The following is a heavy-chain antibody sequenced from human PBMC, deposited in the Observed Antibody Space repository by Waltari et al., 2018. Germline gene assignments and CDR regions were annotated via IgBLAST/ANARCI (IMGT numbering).Heavy chain of an antibody. V-gene: IGHV3-48*02. CDR2: ISSSSSTI. J-gene: IGHJ6*03. CDR3: ARGALYCSSTSCYSDYYYYMDV. CDR1: GFTFSSYS. D-gene: IGHD2-2*01. Sequence: EVQLVESGGGLVQPGGSLRLSCAASGFTFSSYSMNWVRQAPGQGLAWVSYISSSSSTIYYADSVKGRFTISRDNAKNSLYLQMNSLRDEDTAVYYCARGALYCSSTSCYSDYYYYMDVWGKGTTVTVSS.